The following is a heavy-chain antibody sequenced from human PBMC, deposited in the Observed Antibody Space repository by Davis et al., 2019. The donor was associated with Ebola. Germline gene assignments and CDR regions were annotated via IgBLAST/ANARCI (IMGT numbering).Heavy chain of an antibody. V-gene: IGHV1-46*01. D-gene: IGHD5-12*01. CDR2: INPSGGST. J-gene: IGHJ6*02. Sequence: ASVKVSCKASGYTFTSYYMHWVRQAPGQGLEWMGIINPSGGSTSYAQKLQGRVTITTDTSTSTAYMELRSLRSDDTAVYYCAGVYDYHYGMDVWGQGTTVTVSS. CDR3: AGVYDYHYGMDV. CDR1: GYTFTSYY.